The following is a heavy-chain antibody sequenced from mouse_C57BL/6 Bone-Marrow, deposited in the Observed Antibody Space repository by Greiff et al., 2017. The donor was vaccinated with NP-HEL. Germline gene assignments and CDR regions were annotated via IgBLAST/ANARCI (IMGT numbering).Heavy chain of an antibody. Sequence: VQLKESGTVLARPGASVKMSCKTSGYTFTSYWMHWVKQRPGQGLEWIGAIYPGNSDTSYNQKFKCKAKLTAVTSASTAYMELSSLTNDDSAVYYCTYGNYYYAIDYWGQGTSVTVSS. V-gene: IGHV1-5*01. CDR3: TYGNYYYAIDY. CDR1: GYTFTSYW. D-gene: IGHD2-1*01. CDR2: IYPGNSDT. J-gene: IGHJ4*01.